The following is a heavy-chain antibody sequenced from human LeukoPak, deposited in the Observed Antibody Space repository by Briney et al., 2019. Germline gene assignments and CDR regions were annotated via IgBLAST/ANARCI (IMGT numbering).Heavy chain of an antibody. CDR1: GYTFSSYW. D-gene: IGHD3-16*01. CDR3: ARRLTSHEAFDY. J-gene: IGHJ4*02. V-gene: IGHV5-51*01. CDR2: IYPGDSDT. Sequence: GESLKISCQGSGYTFSSYWIGWVRRMPGKGLEWMGIIYPGDSDTRYSPSFQGQVTISADKSISTACLQWSSLKISDTAIYYCARRLTSHEAFDYWGQGTLVTVSS.